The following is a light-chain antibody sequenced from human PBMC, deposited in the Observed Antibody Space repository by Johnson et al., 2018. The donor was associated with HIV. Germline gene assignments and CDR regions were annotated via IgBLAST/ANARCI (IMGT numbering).Light chain of an antibody. CDR1: SSNIGNNY. CDR2: ENN. CDR3: GAWDSSLNASV. Sequence: QSVLTQPPSVSAAPGQKVTISCSGSSSNIGNNYVSWYQQLPGTAPKLLIYENNKRPSGIPDRFFGSKSGTSATLDITGLQTGDECDYYCGAWDSSLNASVFGAGTKVTVL. J-gene: IGLJ1*01. V-gene: IGLV1-51*02.